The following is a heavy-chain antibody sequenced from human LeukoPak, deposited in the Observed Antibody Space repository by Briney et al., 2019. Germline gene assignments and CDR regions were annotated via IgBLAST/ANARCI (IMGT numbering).Heavy chain of an antibody. CDR3: ARRLYYYESSGYFLGWFDP. J-gene: IGHJ5*02. D-gene: IGHD3-22*01. Sequence: GEPLKISCKGSGYNFTDYWIGWVRQMPGKGLEWMGIIYPGDSDTRYSPSFQGQVTISVDKSLNTAYLQWTSLKASDSAMYYCARRLYYYESSGYFLGWFDPWGQGTLVTVSS. CDR2: IYPGDSDT. CDR1: GYNFTDYW. V-gene: IGHV5-51*01.